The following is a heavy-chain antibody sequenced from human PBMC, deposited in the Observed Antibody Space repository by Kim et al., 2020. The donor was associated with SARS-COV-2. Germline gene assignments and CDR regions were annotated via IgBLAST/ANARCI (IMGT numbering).Heavy chain of an antibody. Sequence: KKNTADYVKGRFTISRDNSKNTLYLQMNSLRAEDTAVYYCASLRIPIFPDYWGQGTLVTVSS. J-gene: IGHJ4*02. CDR2: KK. CDR3: ASLRIPIFPDY. D-gene: IGHD3-9*01. V-gene: IGHV3-30*01.